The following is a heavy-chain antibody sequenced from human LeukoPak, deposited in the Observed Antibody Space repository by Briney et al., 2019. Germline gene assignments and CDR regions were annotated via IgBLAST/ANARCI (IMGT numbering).Heavy chain of an antibody. J-gene: IGHJ4*02. CDR2: ISGSGGST. V-gene: IGHV3-23*01. CDR1: GFTFSSYA. CDR3: AKPRRRITMVRGVPFDY. Sequence: PGGSLRLSCAASGFTFSSYAMSWVRQAPGKGLEWVSAISGSGGSTYYADSVKGRFTISRDNSKNTLYLQMNSLRAEDTAVYYCAKPRRRITMVRGVPFDYWGQGTLVTVSS. D-gene: IGHD3-10*01.